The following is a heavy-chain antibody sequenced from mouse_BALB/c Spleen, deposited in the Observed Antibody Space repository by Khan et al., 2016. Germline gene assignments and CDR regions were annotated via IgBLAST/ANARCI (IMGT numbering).Heavy chain of an antibody. Sequence: VQLQQSGAELVKPGASVKLSCKASGYTFTSYDINWVRQRPEQGLEWIGWIFPGDGRNKYNEKFKGKATLITDKPSSTAYMQLSRLTSEYSAVYFCARSRDYDGYYYAMDYWCQGTSVTVSS. V-gene: IGHV1-85*01. D-gene: IGHD2-4*01. J-gene: IGHJ4*01. CDR2: IFPGDGRN. CDR1: GYTFTSYD. CDR3: ARSRDYDGYYYAMDY.